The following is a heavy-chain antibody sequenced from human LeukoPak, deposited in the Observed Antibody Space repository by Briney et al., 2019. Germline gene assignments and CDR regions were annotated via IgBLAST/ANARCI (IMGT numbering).Heavy chain of an antibody. CDR3: AKAQWWGSGFYY. CDR2: LSGYSGNT. J-gene: IGHJ4*02. CDR1: GYTFTTYG. Sequence: ASVKVSCKASGYTFTTYGISWVRQAPGQGLEWMGWLSGYSGNTKYVQKFQGRVTMTTDTSTSTAYMELRSLRSDDTAVYYCAKAQWWGSGFYYWGQGTLVTVSS. V-gene: IGHV1-18*01. D-gene: IGHD6-19*01.